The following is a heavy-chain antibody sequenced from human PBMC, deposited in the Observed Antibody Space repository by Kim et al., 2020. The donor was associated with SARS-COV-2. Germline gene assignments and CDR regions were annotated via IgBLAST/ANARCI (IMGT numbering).Heavy chain of an antibody. Sequence: GGSLRLSCAASGFTFSSYAMSWVRQAPGKGLEWVSAISGSGGSTYHADSVKGRFTISRDNSKNTLYLQMNSLRAEDTAVYYCAKDRSSVRAIPVAPGCDYWGQGTLVTVSS. D-gene: IGHD6-25*01. CDR1: GFTFSSYA. CDR2: ISGSGGST. J-gene: IGHJ4*02. CDR3: AKDRSSVRAIPVAPGCDY. V-gene: IGHV3-23*01.